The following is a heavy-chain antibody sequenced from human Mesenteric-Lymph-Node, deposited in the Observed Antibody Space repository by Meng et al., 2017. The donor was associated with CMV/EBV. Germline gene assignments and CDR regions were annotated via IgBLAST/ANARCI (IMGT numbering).Heavy chain of an antibody. Sequence: YDRIWVRQGTGQGVEWMGWMEPNSGNTGYTQKFQGRVTMTRNTSISTAYMELSSLRSEDTAVYYCARGPKTTGITMVRGVITPPRYWGQGTLVTVSS. CDR1: YD. V-gene: IGHV1-8*01. D-gene: IGHD3-10*01. J-gene: IGHJ4*02. CDR3: ARGPKTTGITMVRGVITPPRY. CDR2: MEPNSGNT.